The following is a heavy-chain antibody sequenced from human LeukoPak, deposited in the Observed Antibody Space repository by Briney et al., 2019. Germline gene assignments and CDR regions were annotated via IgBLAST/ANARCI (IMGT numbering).Heavy chain of an antibody. Sequence: ASVKVSCKASGGTSNSHAISWVQQAPGQGLEWMGRIIPNLGTTNRAQNFQDRVTLTADKPTNTAYMELTSLTSDDTAVYYCATTNDGGGYQWGDFFDFWGQGTLVTVSS. CDR1: GGTSNSHA. J-gene: IGHJ4*02. CDR3: ATTNDGGGYQWGDFFDF. CDR2: IIPNLGTT. D-gene: IGHD3-22*01. V-gene: IGHV1-69*04.